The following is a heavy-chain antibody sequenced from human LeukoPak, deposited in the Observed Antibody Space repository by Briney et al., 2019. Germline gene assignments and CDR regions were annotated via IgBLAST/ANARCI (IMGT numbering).Heavy chain of an antibody. Sequence: SETLSLTCTVSGGSLSSYYWSWIRQPAGKGLEWIGRIYTSGSTNYNPSLTSRVTMSVDTSKNQFSLNLSSLTAADTAVYYCASLTYYYDSSGYYDWYFQHWGQGTLVTVSS. V-gene: IGHV4-4*07. CDR2: IYTSGST. CDR1: GGSLSSYY. J-gene: IGHJ1*01. D-gene: IGHD3-22*01. CDR3: ASLTYYYDSSGYYDWYFQH.